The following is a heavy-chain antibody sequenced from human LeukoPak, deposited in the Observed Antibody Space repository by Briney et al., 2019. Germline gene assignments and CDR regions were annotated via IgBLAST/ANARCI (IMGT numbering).Heavy chain of an antibody. J-gene: IGHJ4*02. D-gene: IGHD5-18*01. Sequence: SVKVSCKASGGTFSSYAIRWVRQAPGQGLEWMGRIIPILGIANYAQKFQGRVTITADKSTSTAYMELSSLRSEDTAVYYCARVRSERGYSYGLLDYWGQGTLVTVSS. V-gene: IGHV1-69*04. CDR2: IIPILGIA. CDR3: ARVRSERGYSYGLLDY. CDR1: GGTFSSYA.